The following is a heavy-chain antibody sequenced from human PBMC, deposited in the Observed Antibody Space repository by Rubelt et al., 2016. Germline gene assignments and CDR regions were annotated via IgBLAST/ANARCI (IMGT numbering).Heavy chain of an antibody. J-gene: IGHJ4*02. V-gene: IGHV3-48*01. CDR3: LKQAWSAYDFFDY. CDR2: ISSSSSTI. Sequence: VQLVESGGGLVQPGGSLRLSCAASGFTFSSYAMSWVRQAPGKGLEWVSYISSSSSTIYYADSVKGRFTISRDNSKNTVYLQMSSLSAEDTAVYYCLKQAWSAYDFFDYWGQGSLVTVSS. D-gene: IGHD5-12*01. CDR1: GFTFSSYA.